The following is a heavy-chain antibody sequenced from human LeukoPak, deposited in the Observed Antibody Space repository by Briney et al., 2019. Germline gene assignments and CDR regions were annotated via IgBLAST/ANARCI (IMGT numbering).Heavy chain of an antibody. D-gene: IGHD6-13*01. J-gene: IGHJ3*01. V-gene: IGHV3-74*01. CDR3: VRGSAASKNSFDV. Sequence: PVGCLRLSSAASVFTFSGYSMHWVRQAPGGGVVCVSRINTDASSTNCATTVKGRFTMSRDNAKNTLYLQMSSLTAEDTAVYYCVRGSAASKNSFDVWGQGTMVSVSS. CDR2: INTDASST. CDR1: VFTFSGYS.